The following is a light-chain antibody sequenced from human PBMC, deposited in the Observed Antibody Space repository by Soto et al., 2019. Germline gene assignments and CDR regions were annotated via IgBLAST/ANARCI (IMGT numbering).Light chain of an antibody. CDR1: QGIGNG. CDR3: LQHNSYPRT. Sequence: DIQMTQSPSSLSASVGDRVIITCRASQGIGNGLGWFQQKPGRAPKRLMYAASSLESGVPPRFSGSGSGTEFTLTISSLQPEDFATYYCLQHNSYPRTFGQGTKVEIK. J-gene: IGKJ1*01. V-gene: IGKV1-17*01. CDR2: AAS.